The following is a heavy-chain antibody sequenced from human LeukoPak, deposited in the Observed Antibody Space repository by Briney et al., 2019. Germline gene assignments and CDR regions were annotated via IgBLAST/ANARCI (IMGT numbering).Heavy chain of an antibody. V-gene: IGHV3-21*01. J-gene: IGHJ4*02. CDR1: GFTFSTYS. CDR2: ISSSSNYI. D-gene: IGHD3-10*01. Sequence: GGSLRLSCAASGFTFSTYSMNWVRQAPGKGLEWVSSISSSSNYIYYADSVKGRFTISRDNAKNSLYLQMNSLRAEDTAVYYCARDPHYGSGSYSDYWGQGTLVTVSS. CDR3: ARDPHYGSGSYSDY.